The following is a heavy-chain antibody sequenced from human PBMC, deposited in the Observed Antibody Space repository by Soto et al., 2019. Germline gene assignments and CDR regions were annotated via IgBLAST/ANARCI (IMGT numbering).Heavy chain of an antibody. CDR1: GFTVSSNY. CDR3: ARDPPATRHGMDV. V-gene: IGHV3-53*01. CDR2: IYSGGST. J-gene: IGHJ6*02. Sequence: GGSLRLSCAASGFTVSSNYMSWFRQAPGKGLEWVSVIYSGGSTYYADSVRGRFTISRDNSKNTPYLQMKSLRAEDTAVYYCARDPPATRHGMDVWGQGTTVTVSS.